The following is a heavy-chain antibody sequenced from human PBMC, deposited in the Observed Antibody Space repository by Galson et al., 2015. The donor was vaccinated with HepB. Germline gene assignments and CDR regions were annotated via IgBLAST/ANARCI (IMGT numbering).Heavy chain of an antibody. V-gene: IGHV1-69*04. J-gene: IGHJ4*02. CDR3: ARDPYSGSGN. CDR1: GGTFSSYA. Sequence: SVKVSCKASGGTFSSYAISWVRQAPGQGLEWMGRIIPILGIANYAQKFQGRVTITADKSTSTAYMELSSLRPEDTAVYYCARDPYSGSGNWGQGTLVTVSS. D-gene: IGHD1-26*01. CDR2: IIPILGIA.